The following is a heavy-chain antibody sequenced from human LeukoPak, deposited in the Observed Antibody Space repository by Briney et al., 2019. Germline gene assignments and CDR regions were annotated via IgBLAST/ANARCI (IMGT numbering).Heavy chain of an antibody. J-gene: IGHJ4*02. CDR2: ISGSGGST. Sequence: GGSLRLSCAASGFTFSSYAMSWVRQAPGKGLEWVSAISGSGGSTYYADSVKGRFTISRDNAKNSLYLQMNSLRAEDTAVYYCARADIVATTSDYWGQGTLVTVSS. D-gene: IGHD5-12*01. CDR3: ARADIVATTSDY. CDR1: GFTFSSYA. V-gene: IGHV3-23*01.